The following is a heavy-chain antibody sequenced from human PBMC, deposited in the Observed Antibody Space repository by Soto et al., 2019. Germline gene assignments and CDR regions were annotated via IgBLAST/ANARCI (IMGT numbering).Heavy chain of an antibody. CDR1: GGSISSGGYY. Sequence: SETLSLTCTVSGGSISSGGYYWSWIRQHPGKGLEWIGYIYYGGSTYYNPSLKSRVTISVDTSKNQFSLKLSSVTAADTAVYYCAREGGGVVPAAMFDYWGQGTLVTAPQ. CDR3: AREGGGVVPAAMFDY. CDR2: IYYGGST. J-gene: IGHJ4*02. V-gene: IGHV4-31*03. D-gene: IGHD2-2*01.